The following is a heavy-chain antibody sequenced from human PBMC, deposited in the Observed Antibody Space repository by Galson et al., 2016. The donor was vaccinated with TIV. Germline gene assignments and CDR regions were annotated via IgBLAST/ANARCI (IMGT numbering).Heavy chain of an antibody. CDR2: ISAYNGDT. Sequence: SVKVSCKASGYTFTSNGISWVRQAPGQGLEWMGWISAYNGDTKHAQKFQGRITMTTHTSTSTAYMELRSLRSDDTSVYYCARSNCGSYRAPSFDYWGQGTLVTVSS. CDR1: GYTFTSNG. CDR3: ARSNCGSYRAPSFDY. J-gene: IGHJ4*02. D-gene: IGHD1-26*01. V-gene: IGHV1-18*01.